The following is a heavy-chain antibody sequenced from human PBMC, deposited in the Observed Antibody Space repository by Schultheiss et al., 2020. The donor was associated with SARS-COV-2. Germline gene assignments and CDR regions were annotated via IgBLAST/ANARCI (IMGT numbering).Heavy chain of an antibody. J-gene: IGHJ3*02. Sequence: GGSLRLSCAASGFTFSSYAMHWVRQAPGKGLEWVAVISYDGSNKYYADSVKGRFTISRDNSKNTLYLQMNSLRAEDTAVYYCARDGGYLVVPAAIYAFDIWGQGTMVTVSS. CDR2: ISYDGSNK. CDR3: ARDGGYLVVPAAIYAFDI. CDR1: GFTFSSYA. V-gene: IGHV3-30*04. D-gene: IGHD2-2*01.